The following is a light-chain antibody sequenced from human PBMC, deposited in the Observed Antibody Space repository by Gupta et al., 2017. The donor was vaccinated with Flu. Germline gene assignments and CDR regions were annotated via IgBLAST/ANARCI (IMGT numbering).Light chain of an antibody. CDR3: QPYDS. Sequence: EIVLTQSPGTLSLSPGERATFSCRASQSASRQFLAGDQQRPGQAPRLLIYEASKRAPGIKDRFSGSGSGTDFSRSRSSMETDDVAGYVGQPYDSFGQGTKVEIK. V-gene: IGKV3-20*01. CDR2: EAS. J-gene: IGKJ1*01. CDR1: QSASRQF.